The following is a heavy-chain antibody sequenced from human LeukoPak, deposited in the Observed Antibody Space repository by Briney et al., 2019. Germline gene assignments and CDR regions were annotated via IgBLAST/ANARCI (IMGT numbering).Heavy chain of an antibody. D-gene: IGHD2-21*01. CDR1: GGSISSGDYY. CDR3: AGEGGDLGAFDI. Sequence: SQTLSLTCTVSGGSISSGDYYWSWIRQPPGKGLEWIGYIYHSGSTYDNPSLKSRVTISVDTSKNQFSLKLSSVTAADTAVYYCAGEGGDLGAFDIWDQGTMVTVFS. CDR2: IYHSGST. J-gene: IGHJ3*02. V-gene: IGHV4-30-4*01.